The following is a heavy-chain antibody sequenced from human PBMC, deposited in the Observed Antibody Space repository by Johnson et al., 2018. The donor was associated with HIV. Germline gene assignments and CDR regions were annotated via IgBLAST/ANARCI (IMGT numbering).Heavy chain of an antibody. V-gene: IGHV3-23*04. J-gene: IGHJ3*02. Sequence: VQLVESGGGVVQPGGSLRLSCAASGFTFSRYALSWVRQAPGKGLEWVSAIRGSGGSTYYADSVKGRFTISRDNSKNTLFLQMNSLGPEDTAVYHCARDPIAFRNYYGSGSAFDIWGQGTMVTVSS. D-gene: IGHD3-10*01. CDR3: ARDPIAFRNYYGSGSAFDI. CDR2: IRGSGGST. CDR1: GFTFSRYA.